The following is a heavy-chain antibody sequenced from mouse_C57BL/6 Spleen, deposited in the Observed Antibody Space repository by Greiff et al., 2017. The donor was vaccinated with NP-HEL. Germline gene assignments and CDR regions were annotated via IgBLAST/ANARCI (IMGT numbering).Heavy chain of an antibody. CDR1: GYTFTSYW. J-gene: IGHJ2*01. V-gene: IGHV1-50*01. CDR2: IDPSDSYT. CDR3: ARGKTGTENY. D-gene: IGHD4-1*01. Sequence: QVQLQQPGAELVKPGASVKLSCKASGYTFTSYWMQWVKQRPGQGLEWIGEIDPSDSYTNYNQKFKDRSTLTVDKSSSTAYMQLSSLTSEDSAVYYCARGKTGTENYWGQGTTLTVSS.